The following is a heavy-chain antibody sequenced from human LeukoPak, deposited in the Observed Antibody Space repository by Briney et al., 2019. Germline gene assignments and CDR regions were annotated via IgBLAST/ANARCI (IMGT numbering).Heavy chain of an antibody. CDR1: GFTFSTYT. D-gene: IGHD5-12*01. J-gene: IGHJ4*02. CDR3: ARIFGYDGFDY. V-gene: IGHV3-21*01. Sequence: GGSLRLSCAASGFTFSTYTMNWVRQAPGKGLEWVSSITDSSSYIYYADSVKGRFTISRDNAKNSLHLQMNSLTAEDTAVYYCARIFGYDGFDYWGQGTLVTVSS. CDR2: ITDSSSYI.